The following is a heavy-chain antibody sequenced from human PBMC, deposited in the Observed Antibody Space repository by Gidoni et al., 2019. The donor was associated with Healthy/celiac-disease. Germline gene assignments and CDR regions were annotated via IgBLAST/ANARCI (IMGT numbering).Heavy chain of an antibody. CDR3: AKGPYSGSYLDY. J-gene: IGHJ4*02. Sequence: ELPLLEPVGGLVPRGGSLRLSWAAPGFPFSSYAMRWVRQAPGKGLEWVSAISGSGGSTYYADSVKGRFTISRDNSKNTLYLQMNSLRAEDTAVYYCAKGPYSGSYLDYWGQGTLVTVSS. V-gene: IGHV3-23*01. D-gene: IGHD1-26*01. CDR2: ISGSGGST. CDR1: GFPFSSYA.